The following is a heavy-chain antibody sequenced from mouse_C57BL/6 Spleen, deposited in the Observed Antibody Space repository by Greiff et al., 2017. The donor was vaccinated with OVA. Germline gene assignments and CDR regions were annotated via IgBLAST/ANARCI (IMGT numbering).Heavy chain of an antibody. J-gene: IGHJ4*01. CDR3: ARDYDYYANDC. CDR1: GYTFTSYW. V-gene: IGHV1-7*01. D-gene: IGHD2-4*01. CDR2: INTSSGYT. Sequence: QVQLQQSGAELAKPGASVKLSCKASGYTFTSYWMYWVNQRPGQGLEWIGNINTSSGYTKYNQKFKNKATLTADKSSSTAYMQLCSLTYEDSAVYYCARDYDYYANDCWGQGTSVTVSS.